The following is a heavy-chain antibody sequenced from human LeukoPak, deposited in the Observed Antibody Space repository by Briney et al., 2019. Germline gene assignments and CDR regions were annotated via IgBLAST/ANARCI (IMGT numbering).Heavy chain of an antibody. CDR2: MNQDGSAK. CDR3: ARGQESSGYYYYFDY. CDR1: GFTFSRYW. V-gene: IGHV3-7*01. D-gene: IGHD3-22*01. Sequence: GGSLRLSCAASGFTFSRYWLSWVRQAPGKGLEWVANMNQDGSAKYYVDSVKGRFTISRDNAKNSLYLQMNSLRAEDTAVYYCARGQESSGYYYYFDYWGQGTLVTVSS. J-gene: IGHJ4*02.